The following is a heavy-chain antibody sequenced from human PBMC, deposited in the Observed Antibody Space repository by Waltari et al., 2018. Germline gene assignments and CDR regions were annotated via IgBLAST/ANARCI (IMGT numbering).Heavy chain of an antibody. Sequence: QVQLVQSGAEVQKPGSSVKVSCKASGGHFSSYAIRWVRQAPGQGLEWMGGIIPIFGTANYAQKFQGRVTITTDESTSTAYMELSSLRSEDTAVYYCARGRVELQSDWFDPWGQGTLVTVSS. D-gene: IGHD1-7*01. V-gene: IGHV1-69*05. CDR3: ARGRVELQSDWFDP. J-gene: IGHJ5*02. CDR2: IIPIFGTA. CDR1: GGHFSSYA.